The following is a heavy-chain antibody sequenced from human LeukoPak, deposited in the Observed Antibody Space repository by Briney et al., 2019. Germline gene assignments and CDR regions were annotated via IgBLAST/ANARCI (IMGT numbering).Heavy chain of an antibody. CDR3: ARDNHDSSGYYPYYFDY. Sequence: PSETLSLTCTVSGGSISSYYWSWIRQPPGKGLEWIGYIYYSGSTNYNPSLKGRVTISVDTSKNQFSLKLSSVTAADTAVYYCARDNHDSSGYYPYYFDYWGQGTLVTVSS. J-gene: IGHJ4*02. CDR1: GGSISSYY. V-gene: IGHV4-59*01. D-gene: IGHD3-22*01. CDR2: IYYSGST.